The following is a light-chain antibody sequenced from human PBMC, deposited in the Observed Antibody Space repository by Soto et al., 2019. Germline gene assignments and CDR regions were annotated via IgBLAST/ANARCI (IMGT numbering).Light chain of an antibody. CDR3: QQYNSYSGT. CDR2: DAS. CDR1: QSISSW. Sequence: DIQITQSPSTLSASVGDRVTITCRASQSISSWLAWYQQKPVKAPKLLIYDASSLESGVPSRFSGSGSGTEFTLTISSLQPDDFATYYCQQYNSYSGTFGQGTKLEIK. V-gene: IGKV1-5*01. J-gene: IGKJ2*01.